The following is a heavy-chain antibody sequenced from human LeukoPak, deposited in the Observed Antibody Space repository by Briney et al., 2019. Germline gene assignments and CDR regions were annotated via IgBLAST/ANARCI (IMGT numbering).Heavy chain of an antibody. D-gene: IGHD3-22*01. CDR2: INHSGST. Sequence: PSETLSLTCAVYGGSFSGYYWSWLRQPPGKGLEWIGEINHSGSTNYNPSLKSRVTISVDTSKNQFSLKLSSVTAADTAVYYCARPRTSYYDSSGDAFDIWGQGTMVTVSS. CDR1: GGSFSGYY. CDR3: ARPRTSYYDSSGDAFDI. V-gene: IGHV4-34*01. J-gene: IGHJ3*02.